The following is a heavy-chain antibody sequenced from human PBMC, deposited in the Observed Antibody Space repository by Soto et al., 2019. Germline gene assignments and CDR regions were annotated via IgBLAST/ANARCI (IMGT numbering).Heavy chain of an antibody. Sequence: GGSLRLSCAASGFTFSNYGMNWVRQAPGKGLEYVSGIAGNGGSTYYADSVKGRFTISRDNSKNTLYLQMGSLGAEDMAVYYCARVFHHNNAFYYDYWGQGALVTVSS. CDR1: GFTFSNYG. CDR3: ARVFHHNNAFYYDY. J-gene: IGHJ4*02. V-gene: IGHV3-64*02. D-gene: IGHD3-10*01. CDR2: IAGNGGST.